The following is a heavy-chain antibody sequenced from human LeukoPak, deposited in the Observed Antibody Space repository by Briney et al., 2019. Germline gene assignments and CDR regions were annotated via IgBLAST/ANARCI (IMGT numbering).Heavy chain of an antibody. Sequence: GESLKISCKASGYSFNNKWIGWVRQLPGKGLEWMGVIYPEDSDTRYSPSFQGQVTISVDKSINTAYLQWSSLKASDTAICYCARRIYDSSGYSVYFDSWGQGTLVTVSS. D-gene: IGHD3-22*01. J-gene: IGHJ4*02. V-gene: IGHV5-51*01. CDR3: ARRIYDSSGYSVYFDS. CDR1: GYSFNNKW. CDR2: IYPEDSDT.